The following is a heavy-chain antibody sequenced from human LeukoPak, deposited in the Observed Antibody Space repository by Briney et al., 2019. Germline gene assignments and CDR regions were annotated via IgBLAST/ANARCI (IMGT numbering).Heavy chain of an antibody. CDR3: ARGYSGSYHTPFY. V-gene: IGHV4-39*07. J-gene: IGHJ4*02. CDR2: IYYSGST. CDR1: GDSINSRPYY. D-gene: IGHD1-26*01. Sequence: SETLSLTCTVSGDSINSRPYYWGWIRQPPGKGLEWIGTIYYSGSTYYNPSLESRVTISVDTSKNQFSLKLSSVTAADTAVYFCARGYSGSYHTPFYWGQGTLVTVSS.